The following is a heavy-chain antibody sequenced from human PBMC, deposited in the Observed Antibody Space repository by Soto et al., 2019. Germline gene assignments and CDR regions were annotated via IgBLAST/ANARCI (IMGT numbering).Heavy chain of an antibody. J-gene: IGHJ4*02. D-gene: IGHD3-9*01. CDR2: IYYSGST. Sequence: SETLSLTCTVSGGSISSSSYYWGWIRQPPGKGLEWIGSIYYSGSTYYNPSLKSRVTISVDTSKNQFSLKLSSVTAADTAVYYCARHLKTAEYFDYWGQGTLVTVSS. CDR1: GGSISSSSYY. CDR3: ARHLKTAEYFDY. V-gene: IGHV4-39*01.